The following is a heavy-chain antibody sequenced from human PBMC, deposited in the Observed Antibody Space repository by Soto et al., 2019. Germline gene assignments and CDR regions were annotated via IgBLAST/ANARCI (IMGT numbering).Heavy chain of an antibody. D-gene: IGHD3-10*01. V-gene: IGHV3-33*01. CDR2: IWYDGSNK. CDR1: GFTFSSYG. J-gene: IGHJ4*02. Sequence: QVQLVESGGGVVQPGRSLRLSCAASGFTFSSYGMHWVRQAPGKGLEWVAVIWYDGSNKYYADSVKGRFTIARDNSKSTLDLQMNSLRAEDTAVYYCARDLPLHMVRGIRKVDYWGQGTLVTVSS. CDR3: ARDLPLHMVRGIRKVDY.